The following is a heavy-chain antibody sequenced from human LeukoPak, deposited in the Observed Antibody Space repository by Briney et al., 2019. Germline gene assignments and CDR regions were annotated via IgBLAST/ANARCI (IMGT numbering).Heavy chain of an antibody. Sequence: GGSLRLSCAASGFTFSSYSMNWVRQAPGKGLEWVSSVSSSSSYIYYADPVKGRFTISRDNAKNSLYLQMNSLRAEDTAVYYCARDRIGQYYYDSSGYYYNWGQGTLVTVSS. J-gene: IGHJ4*02. CDR1: GFTFSSYS. CDR2: VSSSSSYI. V-gene: IGHV3-21*01. CDR3: ARDRIGQYYYDSSGYYYN. D-gene: IGHD3-22*01.